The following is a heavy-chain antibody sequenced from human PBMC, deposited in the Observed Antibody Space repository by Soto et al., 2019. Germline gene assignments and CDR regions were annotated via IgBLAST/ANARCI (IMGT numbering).Heavy chain of an antibody. D-gene: IGHD6-6*01. CDR2: FDPEDGET. CDR3: ATAKGPHGYSSSFRFVSWFDP. CDR1: GYTLTELS. Sequence: ASVKVSCKVSGYTLTELSMHWVRQAPGKGLEWMGGFDPEDGETIYARKFQGRVTMTEDTSTDTAYMELSSLRSEDTAVYYCATAKGPHGYSSSFRFVSWFDPWGQGTLVTVSS. J-gene: IGHJ5*02. V-gene: IGHV1-24*01.